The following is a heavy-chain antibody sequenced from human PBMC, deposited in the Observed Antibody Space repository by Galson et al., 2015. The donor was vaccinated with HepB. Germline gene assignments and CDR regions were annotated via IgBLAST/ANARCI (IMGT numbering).Heavy chain of an antibody. Sequence: SVKVSCKASGYTSTGYYMHWVRQAPGQGLEWMGWINPNSGGTNYAQKFQGRVTMTRDTSISTAYMELSRLRSDDTAVYYCARDGLYCSNTSCYDYYYGMDVWGQGTTVTVSS. CDR2: INPNSGGT. V-gene: IGHV1-2*02. J-gene: IGHJ6*02. CDR3: ARDGLYCSNTSCYDYYYGMDV. D-gene: IGHD2-2*01. CDR1: GYTSTGYY.